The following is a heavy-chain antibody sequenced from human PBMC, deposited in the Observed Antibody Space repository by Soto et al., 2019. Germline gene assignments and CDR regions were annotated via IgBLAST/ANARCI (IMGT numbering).Heavy chain of an antibody. J-gene: IGHJ6*03. CDR3: AKGTPMGYYYYYYMDV. CDR2: LYTGGST. CDR1: GFTVSSSY. Sequence: PGGSLRLSCAASGFTVSSSYMSWVRQAPGKGLEWVSVLYTGGSTYYADSVKGRFIISRDNSKNTLYLQMNSLRAEDTAVYYCAKGTPMGYYYYYYMDVWGKGTTVTVSS. D-gene: IGHD3-10*01. V-gene: IGHV3-66*01.